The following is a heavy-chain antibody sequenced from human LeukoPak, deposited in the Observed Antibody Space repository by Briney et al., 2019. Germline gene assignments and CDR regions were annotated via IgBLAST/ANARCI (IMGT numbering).Heavy chain of an antibody. V-gene: IGHV1-3*01. J-gene: IGHJ3*02. Sequence: ASVKLSCKASGYNFASHTIHWVRPAPGQSLAWMGWINAGNGNTKYSQKFQGRVTTSRDTSASTAYMELSSLRSEDTAVFYCARDRRYYVSGGKDGFDIWGQGTMVTVSS. CDR3: ARDRRYYVSGGKDGFDI. CDR2: INAGNGNT. CDR1: GYNFASHT. D-gene: IGHD3-10*01.